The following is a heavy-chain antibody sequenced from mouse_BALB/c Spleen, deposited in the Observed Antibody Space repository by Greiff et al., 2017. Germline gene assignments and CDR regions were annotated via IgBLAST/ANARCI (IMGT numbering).Heavy chain of an antibody. CDR3: ARYYGSSDYFDY. CDR2: INPYNGAT. CDR1: GYSFTGYY. J-gene: IGHJ2*01. V-gene: IGHV1-31*01. Sequence: EVQLQQSGPELVKPGASVKISCKASGYSFTGYYMHWVKQSHVKSLEWIGRINPYNGATSYNQNFKDKASLTVDKSSSTAYMELHSLTSEDSAVYYCARYYGSSDYFDYWGQGTTLTVSS. D-gene: IGHD1-1*01.